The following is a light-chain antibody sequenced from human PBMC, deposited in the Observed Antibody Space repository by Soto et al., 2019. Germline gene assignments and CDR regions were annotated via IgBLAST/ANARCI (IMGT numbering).Light chain of an antibody. CDR1: QSISSSY. J-gene: IGKJ2*01. CDR2: GAS. CDR3: QQYSSNLYT. V-gene: IGKV3-20*01. Sequence: EIELTQSPCTLSSSPGERVTLSCRASQSISSSYLGWYQQKPGQAPRLLIYGASSRATGIPDRFSGSGSGTDFTLTISSLQPDDFATYYCQQYSSNLYTFGQGTKLEIK.